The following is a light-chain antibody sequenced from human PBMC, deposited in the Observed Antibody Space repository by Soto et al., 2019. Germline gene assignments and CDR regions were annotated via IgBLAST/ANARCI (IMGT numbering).Light chain of an antibody. V-gene: IGKV3-15*01. CDR1: QSDSSN. Sequence: EIVMTQSPATLSVSPGERATLSCRASQSDSSNLAWYQQKPGQAPRLLIYGASTRATAIPARFSGSGSGTEFTLTISSLQSEDFAVYYCQQYNDWPPLTFGGGTKVEIK. CDR2: GAS. J-gene: IGKJ4*01. CDR3: QQYNDWPPLT.